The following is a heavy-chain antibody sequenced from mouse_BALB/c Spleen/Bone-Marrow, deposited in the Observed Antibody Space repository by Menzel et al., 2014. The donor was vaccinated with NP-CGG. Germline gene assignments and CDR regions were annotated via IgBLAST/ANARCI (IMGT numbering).Heavy chain of an antibody. CDR2: IYPGGGYT. CDR1: GYTFTNYW. CDR3: AIHGEAMDY. Sequence: QVQLKHSGAELVRPGTSVKMSCKAAGYTFTNYWIGWVKQRPGHGLEWIGGIYPGGGYTNYNEKFKGKATLTADTSSSTAYMQLSGLTSEDSAVYYCAIHGEAMDYWGQGTSVTVSS. V-gene: IGHV1-63*02. J-gene: IGHJ4*01.